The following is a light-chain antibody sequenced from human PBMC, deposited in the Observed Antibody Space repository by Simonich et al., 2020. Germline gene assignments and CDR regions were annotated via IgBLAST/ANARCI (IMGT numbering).Light chain of an antibody. CDR2: WSS. CDR3: QQYYSTPFT. V-gene: IGKV4-1*01. J-gene: IGKJ3*01. Sequence: DIVMTQSPDSLAVSLGERATINCKSSQSVLYSSNNKNYLAWYQQKPGKPPKLLIYWSSTRESVVPDRFSGSGSGTDFTLTISSLQAEDVAVYYCQQYYSTPFTFGPGTKVDIK. CDR1: QSVLYSSNNKNY.